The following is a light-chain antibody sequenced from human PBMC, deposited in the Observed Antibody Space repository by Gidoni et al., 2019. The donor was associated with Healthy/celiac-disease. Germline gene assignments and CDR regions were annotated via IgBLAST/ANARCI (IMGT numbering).Light chain of an antibody. V-gene: IGLV2-14*01. J-gene: IGLJ3*02. CDR1: SSDVGGYNY. Sequence: QSALTQPASVSVSPGQSITISCTGTSSDVGGYNYVSWYHQHPGKAPKLMIYDVSNRPSGVSNRFSGSKSGNAASLTISGLQAEDEADYYCSSYTSSSTWVFGGGTKLTVL. CDR3: SSYTSSSTWV. CDR2: DVS.